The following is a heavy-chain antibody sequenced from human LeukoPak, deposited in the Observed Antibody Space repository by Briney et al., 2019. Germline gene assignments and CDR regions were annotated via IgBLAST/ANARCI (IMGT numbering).Heavy chain of an antibody. CDR3: ARDSLGVPAFAVSVSICLDV. J-gene: IGHJ6*02. D-gene: IGHD3-16*01. V-gene: IGHV3-33*01. Sequence: GGSLRLSCAASGFTFSSYGMHGVRQAPGKGLEWVAVIWYDGSNKYYADSVKGRFTISRDNSKNTLSLQMNSLRAEDTAVYYCARDSLGVPAFAVSVSICLDVWGQGTTVTVSS. CDR1: GFTFSSYG. CDR2: IWYDGSNK.